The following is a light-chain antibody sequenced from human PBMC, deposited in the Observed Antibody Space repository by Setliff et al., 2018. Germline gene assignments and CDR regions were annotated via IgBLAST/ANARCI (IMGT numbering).Light chain of an antibody. Sequence: QSVLTQPASVSGSPGQSITISCTGSSSDVGAYDYVSWYQHHPGRAPKFMIYDVSKRSSGASDRFSGSKSGNTASLTISRLQAEDEADYYCCSYAGGSTYVFGTGTKVTVL. V-gene: IGLV2-23*02. J-gene: IGLJ1*01. CDR2: DVS. CDR3: CSYAGGSTYV. CDR1: SSDVGAYDY.